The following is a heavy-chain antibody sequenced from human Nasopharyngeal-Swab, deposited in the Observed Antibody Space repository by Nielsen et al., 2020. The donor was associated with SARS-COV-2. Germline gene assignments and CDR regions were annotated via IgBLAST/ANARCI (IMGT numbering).Heavy chain of an antibody. D-gene: IGHD3-22*01. Sequence: GGSLRLSCAASGFTFSRYAMHWVRQAPGKGLEWVAVISNDGSNKYYADSVKGRFTISRDISKNTLYLQMNSLRAEDTAVFYCASTPLDSSGYYYAFHYWGRGTLVTVSS. V-gene: IGHV3-30-3*01. CDR3: ASTPLDSSGYYYAFHY. CDR1: GFTFSRYA. CDR2: ISNDGSNK. J-gene: IGHJ4*02.